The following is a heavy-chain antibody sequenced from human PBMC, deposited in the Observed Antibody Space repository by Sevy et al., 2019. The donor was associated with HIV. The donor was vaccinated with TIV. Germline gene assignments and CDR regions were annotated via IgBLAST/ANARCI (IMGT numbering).Heavy chain of an antibody. Sequence: GGSLRLSCVASGFTFRTYGIHWVRQAPGKGLEWVAVISHDGSHKYNADSVKGRFIISRENSKNALYLQMSSLRLDDTAVHYCAKDLCPNLLYNDLWSGSSWLDVWGQGTTVTVSS. V-gene: IGHV3-30*18. D-gene: IGHD3-3*01. CDR2: ISHDGSHK. CDR3: AKDLCPNLLYNDLWSGSSWLDV. CDR1: GFTFRTYG. J-gene: IGHJ6*02.